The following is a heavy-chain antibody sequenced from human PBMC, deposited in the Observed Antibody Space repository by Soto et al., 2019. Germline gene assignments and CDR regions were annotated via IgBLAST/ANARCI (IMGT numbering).Heavy chain of an antibody. CDR2: INPNSGGT. Sequence: ASVKVSCKASGYTFTGYYMHWVRQAPGQGLEWMGWINPNSGGTNYAQKFQGWVTMTRDTSISTAYMELSRLRSDDTAVYYCARAGGWDIAAAGTRERILNSFDIWGQGTMVTVSS. CDR3: ARAGGWDIAAAGTRERILNSFDI. D-gene: IGHD6-13*01. V-gene: IGHV1-2*04. J-gene: IGHJ3*02. CDR1: GYTFTGYY.